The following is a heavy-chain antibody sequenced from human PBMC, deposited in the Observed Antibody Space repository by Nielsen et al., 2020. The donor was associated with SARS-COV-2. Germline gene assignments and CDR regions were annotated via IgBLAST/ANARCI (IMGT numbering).Heavy chain of an antibody. CDR3: ARDPIVNMGY. CDR1: GFTFSSYG. V-gene: IGHV3-48*02. CDR2: ISSSSSTI. J-gene: IGHJ4*02. Sequence: GESLKISCAASGFTFSSYGMNWVRQAPGKGLEWVSYISSSSSTIYYADSVKGRFTISRDNAKNSLYLQMNSLRDEDTAVYYCARDPIVNMGYWGQGTLVTVSS. D-gene: IGHD1-26*01.